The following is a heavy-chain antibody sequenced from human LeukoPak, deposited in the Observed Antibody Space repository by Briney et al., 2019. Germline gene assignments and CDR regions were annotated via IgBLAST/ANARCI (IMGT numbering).Heavy chain of an antibody. CDR2: ISYDGSNK. V-gene: IGHV3-30*18. J-gene: IGHJ4*02. D-gene: IGHD4-17*01. CDR3: AKAGGDYGDYYYFDY. CDR1: GFTFSSYG. Sequence: GGSLRLSCAASGFTFSSYGMHWVRQAPGKGLEWVAVISYDGSNKYYADSVKGRFTISRDNSKNTLYLQMNSPRAEDTAVYYCAKAGGDYGDYYYFDYWGQGTLVTVSS.